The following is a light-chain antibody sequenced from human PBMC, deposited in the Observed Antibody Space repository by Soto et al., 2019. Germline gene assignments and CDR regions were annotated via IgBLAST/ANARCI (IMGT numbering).Light chain of an antibody. Sequence: IQMTQSPSSLSASVGDRVTVNCRTSENSASYVSWFQQRPGKAPNLLIYSASTLHTGVSSRFSGNGSGTHFTLTVERLQAEDVATYSCPQTFSLPYTFGQGTKVEI. CDR1: ENSASY. V-gene: IGKV1-39*01. J-gene: IGKJ2*01. CDR3: PQTFSLPYT. CDR2: SAS.